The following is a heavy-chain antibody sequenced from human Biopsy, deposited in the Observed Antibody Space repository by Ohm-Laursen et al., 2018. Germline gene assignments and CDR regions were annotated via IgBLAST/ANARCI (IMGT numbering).Heavy chain of an antibody. CDR3: ATKLTGYFHH. J-gene: IGHJ1*01. V-gene: IGHV1-69*06. CDR1: GGTFSRYG. Sequence: SVKVSCKAPGGTFSRYGINWVRQAPGQGLEWLGGNIPILGTGNYAPKFQGRVTVAADTSTSTATMELRSLRSDDTAVYYCATKLTGYFHHWGQGTLVTVSS. CDR2: NIPILGTG. D-gene: IGHD3-9*01.